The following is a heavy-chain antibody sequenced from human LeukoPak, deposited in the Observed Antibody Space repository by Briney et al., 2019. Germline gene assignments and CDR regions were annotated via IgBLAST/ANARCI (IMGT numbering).Heavy chain of an antibody. D-gene: IGHD6-19*01. CDR1: GGSFSGYY. J-gene: IGHJ4*02. V-gene: IGHV4-34*01. CDR2: INHSGST. Sequence: SETLCLTCAVYGGSFSGYYWSWIRQPPGKGLEWSGEINHSGSTNYNPSLKSRLTMSVDTSKNQFSLKLSSVTAADTAVYYCARGESSLAVAGTADFDYWGQGTLVTVSS. CDR3: ARGESSLAVAGTADFDY.